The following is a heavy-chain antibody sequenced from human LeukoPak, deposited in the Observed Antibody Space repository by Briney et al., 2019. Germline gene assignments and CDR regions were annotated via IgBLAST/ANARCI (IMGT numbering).Heavy chain of an antibody. CDR1: GFTFSSYA. J-gene: IGHJ4*02. D-gene: IGHD2-15*01. V-gene: IGHV3-30-3*01. CDR2: ISYDGSNK. Sequence: GGSLRLSCAASGFTFSSYAMPWVRQAPGKGLEWVAVISYDGSNKYYADSVKGRFTISRDNSKNTLYLQMNSLRAEDTAVYYCARAPTPDIVVVVAAGGGFDYWGQGTLVTVSS. CDR3: ARAPTPDIVVVVAAGGGFDY.